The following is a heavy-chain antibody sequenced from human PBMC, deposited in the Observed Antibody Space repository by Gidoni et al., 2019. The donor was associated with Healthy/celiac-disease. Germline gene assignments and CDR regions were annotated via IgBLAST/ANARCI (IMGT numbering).Heavy chain of an antibody. J-gene: IGHJ4*02. CDR3: ARMYSSSWYYFDY. Sequence: EVQLVASGGGLVKPGGSLRPSCAASRFTFSSYSMNWVRQAPGKGLEWVSSISSSSSYIYYADSVKGRFTISRDNAKNSLYLQMNSLRAEDTAVYYCARMYSSSWYYFDYWGQGTLVTVSS. V-gene: IGHV3-21*01. CDR2: ISSSSSYI. D-gene: IGHD6-13*01. CDR1: RFTFSSYS.